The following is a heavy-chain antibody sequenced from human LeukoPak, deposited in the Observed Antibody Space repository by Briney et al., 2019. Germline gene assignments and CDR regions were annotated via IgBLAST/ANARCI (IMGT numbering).Heavy chain of an antibody. CDR2: ISTSSSYI. D-gene: IGHD2-15*01. CDR3: ARGADGVSSNSRGWFDP. CDR1: GFTFNRYN. V-gene: IGHV3-21*01. Sequence: PGGSLRLSCAASGFTFNRYNMNRVRQAPGKGLEWVSSISTSSSYIYYADSVRGRFTISRDNAKNSLYLQMNSLRAEDTAVYSCARGADGVSSNSRGWFDPWGQGTLVTVSS. J-gene: IGHJ5*02.